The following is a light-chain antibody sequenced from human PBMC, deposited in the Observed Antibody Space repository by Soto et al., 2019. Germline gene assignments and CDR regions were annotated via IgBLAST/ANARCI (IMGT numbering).Light chain of an antibody. Sequence: QPVLTQPSSLSASPGASASPTCTLRSGINVGTYRIYWYQQKPGSPPQYLLRYKSDSDKQQGSGVPSRFSGSKDASANAGILLISGLQSEDEADYYCMIWHNSAVVFGGGTKLTVL. CDR2: YKSDSDK. CDR3: MIWHNSAVV. V-gene: IGLV5-45*02. J-gene: IGLJ2*01. CDR1: SGINVGTYR.